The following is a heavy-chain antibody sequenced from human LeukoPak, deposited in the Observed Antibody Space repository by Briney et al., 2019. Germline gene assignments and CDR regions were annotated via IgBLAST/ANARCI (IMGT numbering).Heavy chain of an antibody. CDR2: IYYSGST. CDR1: GGSISSYY. Sequence: SETLSLTCTVSGGSISSYYWSWIRQPPGKGLEWIGYIYYSGSTNYNPSLKSRVTISVDTSKNQFSLKLSSVTAADTAVYYCARGYGYYYGSGSYYNNYYMDVWGKGTTVTISS. V-gene: IGHV4-59*12. CDR3: ARGYGYYYGSGSYYNNYYMDV. D-gene: IGHD3-10*01. J-gene: IGHJ6*03.